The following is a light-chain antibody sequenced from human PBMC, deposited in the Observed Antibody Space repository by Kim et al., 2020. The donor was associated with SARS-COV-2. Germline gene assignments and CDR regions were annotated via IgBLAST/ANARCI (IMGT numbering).Light chain of an antibody. CDR1: SSDVGFYNY. CDR3: SSYAGSSTVFV. CDR2: DVN. J-gene: IGLJ1*01. V-gene: IGLV2-14*03. Sequence: QSITISCTGTSSDVGFYNYVSWYQQHPGKAPKLMIYDVNNRPSGVSTRFSGSKSGNTASLTISGLQAEDEADYYCSSYAGSSTVFVFGTGTKVTVL.